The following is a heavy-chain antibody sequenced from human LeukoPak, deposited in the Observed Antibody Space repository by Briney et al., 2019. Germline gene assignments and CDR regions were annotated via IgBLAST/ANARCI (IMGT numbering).Heavy chain of an antibody. CDR3: ARRTYFDL. V-gene: IGHV4-59*08. CDR2: IYYSGST. J-gene: IGHJ2*01. Sequence: SETLSLTCTVSGGSISNYYWSWVRQPPGKGVEWIGYIYYSGSTTYNPSLKSRVTISVDTSKNQFSLKLNAVTAADTAVYYCARRTYFDLWGRGTLVTVSS. CDR1: GGSISNYY.